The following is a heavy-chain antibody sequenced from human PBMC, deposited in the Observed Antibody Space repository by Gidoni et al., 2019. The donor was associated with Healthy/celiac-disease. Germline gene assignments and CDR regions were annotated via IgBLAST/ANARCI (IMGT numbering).Heavy chain of an antibody. CDR1: GCPINRGCYY. Sequence: QVQLQESGPGLVEPFKNPFLTCTVSGCPINRGCYYWSWIRQHPGKGLEWIGYIYYSGSTYYNPSLKSRVTISVDTSKNQFSLKLSSVTAADTAVYYCARSSSGSYYYYSFDYWGQGTLVTVSS. CDR2: IYYSGST. V-gene: IGHV4-31*03. CDR3: ARSSSGSYYYYSFDY. J-gene: IGHJ4*02. D-gene: IGHD3-10*01.